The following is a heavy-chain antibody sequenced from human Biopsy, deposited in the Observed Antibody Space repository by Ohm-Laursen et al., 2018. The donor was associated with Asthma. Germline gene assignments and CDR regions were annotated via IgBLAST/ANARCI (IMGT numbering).Heavy chain of an antibody. CDR3: AKVGHGNGDYVGWFDP. J-gene: IGHJ5*02. CDR2: ISSGSGST. CDR1: GFTVSNFA. Sequence: GSLRLSCSASGFTVSNFAMNWVRQAPGQGLEWVSVISSGSGSTYYAGSVKGRFTISRDTSMNTLYLQMNSLRAEDTAVYYCAKVGHGNGDYVGWFDPWGQGTLVTVSS. V-gene: IGHV3-23*01. D-gene: IGHD4-17*01.